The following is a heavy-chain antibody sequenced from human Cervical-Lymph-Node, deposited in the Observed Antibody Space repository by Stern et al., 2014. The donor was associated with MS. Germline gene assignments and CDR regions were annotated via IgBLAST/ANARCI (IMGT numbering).Heavy chain of an antibody. CDR1: GYIFTDYY. D-gene: IGHD6-6*01. CDR3: TRALRIADRPSPGGHWFDP. J-gene: IGHJ5*02. Sequence: VQLVESGAEVEKPGASVKVSCKASGYIFTDYYLHWVRQAPGQGLEWMGRINPKSGGTSYAQSFQGRVTLTRETSIPTAYMDLSRLTSDDTAVYYCTRALRIADRPSPGGHWFDPWGQGTLVIVSS. CDR2: INPKSGGT. V-gene: IGHV1-2*02.